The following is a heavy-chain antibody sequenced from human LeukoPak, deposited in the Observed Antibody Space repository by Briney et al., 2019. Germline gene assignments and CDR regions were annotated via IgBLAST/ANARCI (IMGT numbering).Heavy chain of an antibody. V-gene: IGHV4-4*02. CDR2: IYHSGST. Sequence: SETLSLTCAVSGGSISSSTWWSWVRQPPGKGLEWIGEIYHSGSTNYNPSLKSRVTISVDTSKNQFSLKLSSVTAADTAVYYCARAVYCINGVCQLTVGWYFDLWGRGTLVTVSS. D-gene: IGHD2-8*01. CDR3: ARAVYCINGVCQLTVGWYFDL. CDR1: GGSISSSTW. J-gene: IGHJ2*01.